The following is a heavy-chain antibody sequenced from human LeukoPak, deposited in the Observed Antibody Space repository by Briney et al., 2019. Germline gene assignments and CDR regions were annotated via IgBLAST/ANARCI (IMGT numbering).Heavy chain of an antibody. V-gene: IGHV4-4*07. CDR2: IYTSGTT. CDR1: GGSINDYY. Sequence: SETLSLTCTVSGGSINDYYWSWIRQPAGKGLEWIGRIYTSGTTNYNPSLKSRVTMSLDTSKNQFSLKLSSVTAADTAVYYCATSAYCSSTTCSPFDYWGQGTLVTVSS. J-gene: IGHJ4*02. CDR3: ATSAYCSSTTCSPFDY. D-gene: IGHD2-2*01.